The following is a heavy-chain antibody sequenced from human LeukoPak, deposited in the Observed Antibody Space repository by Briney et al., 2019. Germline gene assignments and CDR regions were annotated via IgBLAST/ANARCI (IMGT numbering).Heavy chain of an antibody. V-gene: IGHV4-61*02. Sequence: SETLSLTCTVSGGSIRSGSYYWSWIRQPAGKGLEWIGRIYTSGSTNYNPSLKSRVTISVDTSKNQFSLKLSSVTAADTAVYYCARDRLDYDFWSGYYYYGMDVWGQGTTVTVSS. J-gene: IGHJ6*02. CDR1: GGSIRSGSYY. CDR2: IYTSGST. CDR3: ARDRLDYDFWSGYYYYGMDV. D-gene: IGHD3-3*01.